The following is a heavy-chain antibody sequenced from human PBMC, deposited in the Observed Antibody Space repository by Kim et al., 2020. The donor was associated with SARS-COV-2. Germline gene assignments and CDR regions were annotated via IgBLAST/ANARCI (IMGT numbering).Heavy chain of an antibody. D-gene: IGHD6-13*01. J-gene: IGHJ6*02. CDR3: AKDIAAAGPGYYYYGMDV. CDR2: IYSGGSST. Sequence: GGSLRLSCAASGFTFSSYAMSWVRQAPGKGLEWVSVIYSGGSSTYYADSVKGRFTISRDNSKNTLYLQMNSLRAEDTAVYYCAKDIAAAGPGYYYYGMDVWGQGTTVTVSS. V-gene: IGHV3-23*03. CDR1: GFTFSSYA.